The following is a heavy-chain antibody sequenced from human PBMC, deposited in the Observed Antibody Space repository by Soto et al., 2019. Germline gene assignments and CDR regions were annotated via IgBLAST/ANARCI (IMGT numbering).Heavy chain of an antibody. Sequence: ASVKVSCKASGYTFTGYYMHWVRQAPGQGREWMGWINPNSGGTNYAQKFRGRVTMTRDTSISTAYMELSRLRSDDTAVYYCARLCVSGSTSCYYYYYGMDVWGQGTTVTVSS. D-gene: IGHD2-2*01. CDR2: INPNSGGT. J-gene: IGHJ6*02. V-gene: IGHV1-2*02. CDR3: ARLCVSGSTSCYYYYYGMDV. CDR1: GYTFTGYY.